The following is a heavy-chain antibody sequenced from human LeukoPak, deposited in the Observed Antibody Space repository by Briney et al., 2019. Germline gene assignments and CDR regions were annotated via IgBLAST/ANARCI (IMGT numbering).Heavy chain of an antibody. V-gene: IGHV3-23*01. J-gene: IGHJ4*02. CDR1: GFTFSSYA. CDR2: ISGSGGST. D-gene: IGHD3-9*01. CDR3: AKGMYYDILTGSLAYYFDY. Sequence: GGSLRLSCAASGFTFSSYAMSWVRQAPGKGLEWVSAISGSGGSTYYVDSVKGRFTISRDNSKNTLYLQMNSLRAEDTAVYYCAKGMYYDILTGSLAYYFDYWGQGTLVTVSS.